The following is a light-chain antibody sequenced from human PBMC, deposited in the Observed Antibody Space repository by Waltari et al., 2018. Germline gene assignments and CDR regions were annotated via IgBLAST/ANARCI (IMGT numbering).Light chain of an antibody. CDR3: QHYGSSLWT. CDR1: QNVRRDY. J-gene: IGKJ1*01. Sequence: DSLLTQSPGTLSLTPGERATLSCRASQNVRRDYLAWYQHKPGQAPRLLIFGASMRATGIPERFSGTGSGTDFTLTISRLEPEDFALYYCQHYGSSLWTFGQGTKVEIK. V-gene: IGKV3-20*01. CDR2: GAS.